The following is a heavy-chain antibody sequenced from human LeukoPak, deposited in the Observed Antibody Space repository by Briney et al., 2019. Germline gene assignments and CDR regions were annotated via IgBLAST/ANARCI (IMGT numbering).Heavy chain of an antibody. J-gene: IGHJ4*02. V-gene: IGHV3-48*03. D-gene: IGHD3-16*02. CDR1: GFTFSSYE. Sequence: GGSLRLSCAASGFTFSSYEMNWVRQAPGKGLEWVSYISSSGSTIYYADSVKGRFTISRDNAKNSLYLQMNSLRAEDTAVYYCARDDSNYVWGSYRYFRAFDYWGQGTLVTVSS. CDR3: ARDDSNYVWGSYRYFRAFDY. CDR2: ISSSGSTI.